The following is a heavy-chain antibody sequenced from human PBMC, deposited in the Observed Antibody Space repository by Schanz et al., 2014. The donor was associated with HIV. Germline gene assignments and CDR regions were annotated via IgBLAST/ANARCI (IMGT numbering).Heavy chain of an antibody. V-gene: IGHV3-30*18. D-gene: IGHD3-22*01. CDR1: GFSFDSFG. Sequence: QQQQVESGGGVVQPGRSLRLSCVASGFSFDSFGMHWVRQAPGKGLEWVAVISYDGVNKHFADSVKGRFTISRDNSKNTLYLQVKRLRTEDTAVYFCAKDGNLYDSRYRGKGNYYHYYGMDVWGQGTTVTVS. CDR2: ISYDGVNK. CDR3: AKDGNLYDSRYRGKGNYYHYYGMDV. J-gene: IGHJ6*02.